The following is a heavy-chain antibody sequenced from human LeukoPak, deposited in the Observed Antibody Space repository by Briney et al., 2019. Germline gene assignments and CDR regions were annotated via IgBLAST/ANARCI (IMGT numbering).Heavy chain of an antibody. CDR1: GFTLDDYA. V-gene: IGHV3-20*04. Sequence: GGSLRLSCAASGFTLDDYAMTWVRQAPGKGLEWVSSINWNGDNTGYADSVKGRFTISRGSAKNSLFLQMNSLRAEDTALYYCARRDSSGLLDYWGQGTLVTVSS. CDR3: ARRDSSGLLDY. J-gene: IGHJ4*02. D-gene: IGHD3-22*01. CDR2: INWNGDNT.